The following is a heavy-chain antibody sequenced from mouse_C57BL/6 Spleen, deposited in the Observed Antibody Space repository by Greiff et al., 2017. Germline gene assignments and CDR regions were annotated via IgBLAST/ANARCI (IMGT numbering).Heavy chain of an antibody. CDR3: AIELGLYFEV. CDR1: GYAFSSSW. CDR2: IYPGDGDT. V-gene: IGHV1-82*01. J-gene: IGHJ1*03. Sequence: QVQLQQSGPELVKPGASVKISCKASGYAFSSSWMNWVKQRPGKGLEWIGRIYPGDGDTNYNGKFKGKATLTADKSSSTAYMQLSSLTSEDSAVSFCAIELGLYFEVWGTGTTVTVSS.